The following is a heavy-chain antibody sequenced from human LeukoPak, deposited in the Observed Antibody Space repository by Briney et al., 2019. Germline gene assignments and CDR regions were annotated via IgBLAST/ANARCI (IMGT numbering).Heavy chain of an antibody. CDR1: GFTFSSYA. Sequence: GGSLRLSCAASGFTFSSYAMSWVRQAPGKGLEWVSAISGSGGGTYYADSVKGRFTISRDNSKNTLYLQMNSLRAEDTAVYYCAKGYDFWSGPLDYWGQGPLVTVSS. V-gene: IGHV3-23*01. J-gene: IGHJ4*02. CDR2: ISGSGGGT. D-gene: IGHD3-3*01. CDR3: AKGYDFWSGPLDY.